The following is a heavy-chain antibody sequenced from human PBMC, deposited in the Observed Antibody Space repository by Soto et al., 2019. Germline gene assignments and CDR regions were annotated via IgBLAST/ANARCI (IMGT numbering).Heavy chain of an antibody. CDR3: AGIVVVPAASDYYGMDV. Sequence: QVQLVQSGAEVKKPGSSVKVSCKASGGTFSSYAISWVRQAPGQGLEWMGGIIPIFGTANYAQKFQGRVTITADESTSTAYMELSSLRSEDTAVYYCAGIVVVPAASDYYGMDVWGQGTTVTVSS. V-gene: IGHV1-69*01. J-gene: IGHJ6*02. CDR1: GGTFSSYA. D-gene: IGHD2-2*01. CDR2: IIPIFGTA.